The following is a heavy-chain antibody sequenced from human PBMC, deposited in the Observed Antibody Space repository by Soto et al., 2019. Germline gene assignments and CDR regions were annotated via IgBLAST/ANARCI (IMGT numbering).Heavy chain of an antibody. Sequence: GASVKVSCKASGYTFTGYYMHWVRQAPGQRLEWMGWSNAGNGNTKYSQEFQGRVTMTTDTSTSTAYMELRSLRSDDTAVYYCAAGIVASWGQGTLVTVSS. CDR2: SNAGNGNT. V-gene: IGHV1-3*02. CDR3: AAGIVAS. D-gene: IGHD5-12*01. J-gene: IGHJ5*02. CDR1: GYTFTGYY.